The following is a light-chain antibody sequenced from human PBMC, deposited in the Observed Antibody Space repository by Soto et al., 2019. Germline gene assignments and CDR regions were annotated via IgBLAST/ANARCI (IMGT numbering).Light chain of an antibody. CDR3: CSYVSSKTYV. J-gene: IGLJ1*01. Sequence: QSVLTQPASVSGSPGQSITISCTGTRTDVGGYNFVSWYQQHPGKAPKLIIYEVSNRPSGVSNRFSGSKSDNTASRTISGLQAEDEADYYCCSYVSSKTYVFGTGTKLTVL. V-gene: IGLV2-14*01. CDR2: EVS. CDR1: RTDVGGYNF.